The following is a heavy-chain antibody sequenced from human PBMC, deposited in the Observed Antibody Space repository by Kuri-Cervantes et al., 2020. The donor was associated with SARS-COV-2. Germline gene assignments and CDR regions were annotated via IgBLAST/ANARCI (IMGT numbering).Heavy chain of an antibody. CDR2: ISGSGRTI. V-gene: IGHV3-23*01. CDR1: GFIFKDYA. J-gene: IGHJ4*02. CDR3: AKYSEGANFDY. D-gene: IGHD2-21*01. Sequence: GESLKISCVASGFIFKDYAMGWVRQAPGKGLEWVSVISGSGRTIYYADTVKGRFTISRDNSKNTLYLQMNSLRAEDTAVYYCAKYSEGANFDYWGQGTLVTVSS.